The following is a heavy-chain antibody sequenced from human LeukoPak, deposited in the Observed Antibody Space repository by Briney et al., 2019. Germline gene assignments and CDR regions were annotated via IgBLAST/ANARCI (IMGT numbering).Heavy chain of an antibody. V-gene: IGHV3-23*01. Sequence: GGSLRLSCAASGFTFGSYAMNWVRQAPGRGLEWVSTISSTGSTTYYADSVKGRFTISRDNSKNMLYLHMNSLRVEDTAVYYCAKVARPMPGTNNFDYWGQGTLVTVSS. CDR2: ISSTGSTT. J-gene: IGHJ4*02. D-gene: IGHD6-6*01. CDR3: AKVARPMPGTNNFDY. CDR1: GFTFGSYA.